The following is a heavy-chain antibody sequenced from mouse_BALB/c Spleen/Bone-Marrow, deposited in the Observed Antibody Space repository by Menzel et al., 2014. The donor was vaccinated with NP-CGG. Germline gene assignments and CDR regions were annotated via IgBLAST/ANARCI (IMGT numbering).Heavy chain of an antibody. CDR3: ARGGYDGAWFAY. D-gene: IGHD2-14*01. CDR1: GYTFTTYY. J-gene: IGHJ3*01. Sequence: VQLQQSGPELVKPGASVRISCKASGYTFTTYYIHWVKQRPGQGLEWIGWIYPGNVNTNYNEKFKGKATLTADKSSSTAYIQLSSLTAEDSAVYFCARGGYDGAWFAYWGQGTLVTVSA. CDR2: IYPGNVNT. V-gene: IGHV1S56*01.